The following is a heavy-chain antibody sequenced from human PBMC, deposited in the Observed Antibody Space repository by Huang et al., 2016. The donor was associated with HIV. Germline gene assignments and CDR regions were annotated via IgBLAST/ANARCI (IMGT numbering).Heavy chain of an antibody. J-gene: IGHJ4*02. CDR2: IDPTRGAI. Sequence: QVQLVQSGAEVKRPGASVKVSCKASGYSFTGHFIHWVQQAPGQGLEVMGRIDPTRGAINWASRFQGMGSMTRDKSIGTAYMELSGLRSDDTAVFFCAREAWASGVAHYFDYWGPGTLVTVSS. V-gene: IGHV1-2*06. CDR1: GYSFTGHF. D-gene: IGHD3-10*01. CDR3: AREAWASGVAHYFDY.